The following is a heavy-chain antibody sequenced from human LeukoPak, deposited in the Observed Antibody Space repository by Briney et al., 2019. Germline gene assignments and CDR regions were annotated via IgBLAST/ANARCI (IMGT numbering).Heavy chain of an antibody. CDR2: ISYDGSNK. CDR3: AKGDDGSGNFDY. J-gene: IGHJ4*02. CDR1: GFTFSSYG. D-gene: IGHD5-24*01. Sequence: GGSLRLSCAASGFTFSSYGMHWVRQAPGKGLEWVAVISYDGSNKYYADSVKGRFTISRDNSKNTLYLQMNSLRAEDTAVYYCAKGDDGSGNFDYWGQGTLVTVSS. V-gene: IGHV3-30*18.